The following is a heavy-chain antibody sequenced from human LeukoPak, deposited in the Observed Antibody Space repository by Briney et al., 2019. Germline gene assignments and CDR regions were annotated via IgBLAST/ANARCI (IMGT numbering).Heavy chain of an antibody. Sequence: ASVKVSCKAAGGTFSSYAISWVRQAPGQGLEWMGRIIPILGIANYAQKFQGRVTITADKSTSTAYMELSSLRSEDTAVYYCARDPTGSGWFGYWGQGTLVTVSS. D-gene: IGHD6-19*01. CDR3: ARDPTGSGWFGY. J-gene: IGHJ4*02. CDR2: IIPILGIA. CDR1: GGTFSSYA. V-gene: IGHV1-69*04.